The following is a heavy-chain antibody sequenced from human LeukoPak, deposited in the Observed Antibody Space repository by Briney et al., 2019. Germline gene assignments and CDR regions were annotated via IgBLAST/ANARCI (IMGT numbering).Heavy chain of an antibody. V-gene: IGHV4-34*01. J-gene: IGHJ4*02. CDR2: INHSGST. Sequence: PPETLSLTCAVYGGSFSGYYWSWIRQPPGKGLEWIGEINHSGSTNYNPSLKSRVTISVDTSKNQFSLKLSSVTAADTAVYYCVRRGTTGTDLDYWGQGTLVTVSS. CDR1: GGSFSGYY. CDR3: VRRGTTGTDLDY. D-gene: IGHD1-1*01.